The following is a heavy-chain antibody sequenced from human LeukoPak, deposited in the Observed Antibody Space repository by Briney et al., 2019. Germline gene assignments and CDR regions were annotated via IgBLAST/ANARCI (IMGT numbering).Heavy chain of an antibody. D-gene: IGHD2-15*01. CDR1: GGSISSYY. CDR3: ARSYCSGGSCWVYFDY. CDR2: IYPSGST. V-gene: IGHV4-4*07. J-gene: IGHJ4*02. Sequence: SETLSLTCTVSGGSISSYYWSWIRQPAGKGLEWIGRIYPSGSTNYNPSLKSRVTMSVDTSKNQFSLKLSSVTAADTAIYYCARSYCSGGSCWVYFDYWGQGTLVTVSS.